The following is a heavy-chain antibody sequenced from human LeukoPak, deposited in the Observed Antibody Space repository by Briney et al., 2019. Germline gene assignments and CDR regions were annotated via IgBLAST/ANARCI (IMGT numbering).Heavy chain of an antibody. Sequence: GGSLRLSCVASGFSFSSYWVHWVRQPPGKGLQWVSSISTSGRYIYYADSLKGRFTISRDNGKNSLYLQMNSLSAEDTALYYCARRIDGYNTNYFDYWGQGTLVTVSS. J-gene: IGHJ4*02. D-gene: IGHD5-24*01. CDR2: ISTSGRYI. CDR3: ARRIDGYNTNYFDY. CDR1: GFSFSSYW. V-gene: IGHV3-21*01.